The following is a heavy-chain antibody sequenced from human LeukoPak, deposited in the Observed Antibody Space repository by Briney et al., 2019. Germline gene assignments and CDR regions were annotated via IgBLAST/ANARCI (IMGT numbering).Heavy chain of an antibody. Sequence: ASVKVSCKASGYTFTVYYMHWVRQAPGQGLEWMGWINPNSGGTNYAQKFRGRVTMTRDTSISTAYMELSRLRSDDTVVYYCARGGSGYQLPEFDYWGQGTLVTVSS. J-gene: IGHJ4*02. V-gene: IGHV1-2*02. CDR1: GYTFTVYY. D-gene: IGHD2-2*01. CDR3: ARGGSGYQLPEFDY. CDR2: INPNSGGT.